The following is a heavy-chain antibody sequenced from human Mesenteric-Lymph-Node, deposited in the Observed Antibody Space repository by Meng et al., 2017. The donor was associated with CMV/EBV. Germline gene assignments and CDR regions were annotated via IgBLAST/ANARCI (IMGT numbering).Heavy chain of an antibody. V-gene: IGHV4-39*01. Sequence: QLQLQESVPGLVKTSETLSLTCTVSGGSISSSSYYWGWIRQPPGKGLEWIGYIYYSGSTYYYNPSLKTRVTISVDTSKNQFSLKLSSVTAADTAVYYCARHSALLVTNFDYWGQGTLVTVSS. CDR1: GGSISSSSYY. J-gene: IGHJ4*02. D-gene: IGHD5-18*01. CDR2: IYYSGSTY. CDR3: ARHSALLVTNFDY.